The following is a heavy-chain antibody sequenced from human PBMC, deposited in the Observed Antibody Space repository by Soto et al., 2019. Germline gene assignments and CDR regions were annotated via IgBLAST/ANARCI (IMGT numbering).Heavy chain of an antibody. D-gene: IGHD3-22*01. Sequence: GGSLRLSCAASGFTFWTYAMSWVRQAPGKGLEWVSVISGTGGGTSYADSVKGRFTISRDNSKNTLYLQMNSLGVEDTAVYYCARHPPPGYYYDSSGYYGYFQHWGQGTPVTVSS. CDR2: ISGTGGGT. V-gene: IGHV3-23*01. CDR3: ARHPPPGYYYDSSGYYGYFQH. CDR1: GFTFWTYA. J-gene: IGHJ1*01.